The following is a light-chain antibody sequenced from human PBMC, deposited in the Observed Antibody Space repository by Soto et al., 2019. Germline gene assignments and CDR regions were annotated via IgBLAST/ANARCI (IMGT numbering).Light chain of an antibody. CDR1: SSNIGGNS. CDR2: DDN. CDR3: GSWDSSLSAYV. J-gene: IGLJ1*01. V-gene: IGLV1-51*01. Sequence: QCVLTQPPSVSAARGQKVTISCSGSSSNIGGNSVSWYQQLPGTAPKLLIYDDNKRPSGIPDRFSGSKSGTSATLGITGFQTGDEADYYCGSWDSSLSAYVFGTGTKVTVL.